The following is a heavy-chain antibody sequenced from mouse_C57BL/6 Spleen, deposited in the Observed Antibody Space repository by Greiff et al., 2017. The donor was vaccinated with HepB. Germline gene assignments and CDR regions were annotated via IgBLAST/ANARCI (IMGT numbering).Heavy chain of an antibody. D-gene: IGHD1-1*01. Sequence: VKLMESGAELARPGASVKLSCKASGYTFTSYGISWVKQRTGQGLEWIGEIYPRSGNTYYNEKFKGKATLTADKSSSTAYMELRSLTSEDSAVYFCAREGITTVVDFDYWGQGTTLTVSS. V-gene: IGHV1-81*01. CDR2: IYPRSGNT. J-gene: IGHJ2*01. CDR1: GYTFTSYG. CDR3: AREGITTVVDFDY.